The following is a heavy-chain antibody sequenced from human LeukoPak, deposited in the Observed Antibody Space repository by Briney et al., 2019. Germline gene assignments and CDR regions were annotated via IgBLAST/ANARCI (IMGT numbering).Heavy chain of an antibody. CDR1: GYTFTSYD. Sequence: ASVKVSCKASGYTFTSYDINWVRQATGQGLEWMGWMNPNSGNTGYAQKFQGRVTITRNTSISTAYMELRSLRSEDTAVYYCARGIAAAGILFDYWGQGTLVTVSS. V-gene: IGHV1-8*03. J-gene: IGHJ4*02. CDR2: MNPNSGNT. D-gene: IGHD6-13*01. CDR3: ARGIAAAGILFDY.